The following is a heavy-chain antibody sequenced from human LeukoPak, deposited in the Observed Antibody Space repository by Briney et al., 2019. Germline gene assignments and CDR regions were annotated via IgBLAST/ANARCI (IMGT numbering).Heavy chain of an antibody. V-gene: IGHV4-61*01. D-gene: IGHD1-1*01. CDR3: ASQLGGTTFH. J-gene: IGHJ4*02. Sequence: SETLSLTCIVSGGSVSSGNYYWSWIRQPPGKGLEWIGYVYYSGITNYNPSLKSLVSISLDTSKNQFSLKLSSVTAADTAVYYCASQLGGTTFHWGQGTLVTVSS. CDR2: VYYSGIT. CDR1: GGSVSSGNYY.